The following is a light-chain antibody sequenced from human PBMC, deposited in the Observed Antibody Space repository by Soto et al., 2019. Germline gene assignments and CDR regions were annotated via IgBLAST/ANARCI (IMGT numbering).Light chain of an antibody. CDR2: KAS. CDR1: QSISDW. Sequence: DILMTQSPSTLSASVGDRVTITCRASQSISDWLAWYQQKPGKAPKLLIYKASSLESGVPSRFSGSGSGTEFNLTIRSLQHDDFSTYSCPQYNNYFGQGTKLEIK. V-gene: IGKV1-5*03. CDR3: PQYNNY. J-gene: IGKJ2*01.